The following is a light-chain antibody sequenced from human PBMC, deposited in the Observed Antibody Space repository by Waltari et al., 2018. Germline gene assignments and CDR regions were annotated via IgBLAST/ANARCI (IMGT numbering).Light chain of an antibody. CDR1: ALSKNY. CDR3: YSTDSSGYV. V-gene: IGLV3-10*01. CDR2: DDS. J-gene: IGLJ1*01. Sequence: SYELTQAPSASVSPGQTARLTCSGAALSKNYVYWYQQKPGQAPVLVIYDDSKRPSGIPERFSGSTSGTLATLTISGAHVEDEGDYYCYSTDSSGYVFATGTKVTVL.